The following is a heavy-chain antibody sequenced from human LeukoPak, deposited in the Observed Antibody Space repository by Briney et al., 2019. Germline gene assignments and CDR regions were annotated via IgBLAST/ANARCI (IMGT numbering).Heavy chain of an antibody. Sequence: PSETLSLTCTVSGGSISSGGYYWSWIRQHPGKGLEWNGYIYYSGSTYYNPSLKSRFTISVDTSKNQFSLKLSSVTAADTAVYYCAREVSGYCSSTSCYFHNWFDPWGQGTLVTVSS. D-gene: IGHD2-2*03. CDR1: GGSISSGGYY. CDR2: IYYSGST. CDR3: AREVSGYCSSTSCYFHNWFDP. J-gene: IGHJ5*02. V-gene: IGHV4-31*03.